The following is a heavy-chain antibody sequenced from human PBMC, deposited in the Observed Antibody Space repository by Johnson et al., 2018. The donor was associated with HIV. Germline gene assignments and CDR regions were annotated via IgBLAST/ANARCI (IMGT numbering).Heavy chain of an antibody. J-gene: IGHJ3*01. CDR1: GFTVSSNY. V-gene: IGHV3-66*01. Sequence: VQLVESGGGVVQPGRSLRLSCAASGFTVSSNYMSWVRQAPGKGLEWVSVIYSGGSTYYADSVKGRFTISRDNSKNTLYLQMNSLRADDTAVYYCVRDADDAFDVWGQGTMVTVSS. CDR2: IYSGGST. CDR3: VRDADDAFDV.